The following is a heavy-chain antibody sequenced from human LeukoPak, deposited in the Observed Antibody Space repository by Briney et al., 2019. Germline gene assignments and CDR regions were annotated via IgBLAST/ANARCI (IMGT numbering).Heavy chain of an antibody. CDR3: ARVFDSSGGYDY. CDR2: INPNSGGT. CDR1: GYTSTGYF. D-gene: IGHD3-22*01. Sequence: ASVKVSCKASGYTSTGYFMHWVRQAPGQGLEWMGWINPNSGGTNYAQKFQGRVTMTRDTSKNQFSLKLSSVTAADTAVYYCARVFDSSGGYDYWGQGTLVTVSS. V-gene: IGHV1-2*02. J-gene: IGHJ4*02.